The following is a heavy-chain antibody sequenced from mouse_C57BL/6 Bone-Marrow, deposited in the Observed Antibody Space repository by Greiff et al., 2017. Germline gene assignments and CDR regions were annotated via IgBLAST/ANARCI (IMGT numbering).Heavy chain of an antibody. CDR1: GFNIKDDY. V-gene: IGHV14-4*01. CDR2: IDPENGDT. Sequence: VQLQQSGAELVRPGASVKLSCTASGFNIKDDYMHWVKQRPEQGLEWIGWIDPENGDTEYASKFQGKATITADTSSNTAYLQLSSLTSEATAVYYCTTEGWLLPWYFDVWGTGTTVTVSS. D-gene: IGHD2-3*01. CDR3: TTEGWLLPWYFDV. J-gene: IGHJ1*03.